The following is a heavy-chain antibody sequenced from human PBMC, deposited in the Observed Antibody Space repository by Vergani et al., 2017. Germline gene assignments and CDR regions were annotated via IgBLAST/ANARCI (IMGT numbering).Heavy chain of an antibody. D-gene: IGHD6-13*01. Sequence: LEESGGGSVKPGGSLRLSCAASGFKFSDHYMSWIRQAPGKGLEWVSHISPGASTVSYTDSVTGRFTVSRDNDNNSLTLDMTTLRVEDMAVYYSAKIPGISTTRDYYAMDVWGQGTTVTVSS. CDR2: ISPGASTV. J-gene: IGHJ6*02. CDR1: GFKFSDHY. CDR3: AKIPGISTTRDYYAMDV. V-gene: IGHV3-11*04.